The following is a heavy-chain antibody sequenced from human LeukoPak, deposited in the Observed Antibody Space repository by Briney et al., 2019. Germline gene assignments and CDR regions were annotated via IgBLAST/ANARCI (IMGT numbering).Heavy chain of an antibody. CDR1: GFTVSSNY. V-gene: IGHV3-7*01. CDR3: ARDTGTSCYGY. CDR2: IKQDGSEK. D-gene: IGHD2-2*01. Sequence: GGSLRLSCAASGFTVSSNYMSWVRQAPGKGLEWVANIKQDGSEKYYVDSVKGRFTISRDNAKNSLYLQMNSLRAEDTAVYYCARDTGTSCYGYWGQGTLVTVSS. J-gene: IGHJ4*02.